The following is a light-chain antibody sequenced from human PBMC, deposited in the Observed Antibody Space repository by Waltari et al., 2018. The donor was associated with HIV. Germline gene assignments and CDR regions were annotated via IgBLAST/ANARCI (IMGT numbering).Light chain of an antibody. J-gene: IGLJ1*01. V-gene: IGLV1-44*01. Sequence: QSVLTQPPPASGTPGQRVTISCSGSSSNIGSNPINWYRQLPGTAPKLLIYSNNQWPSGVPDRFSGSKSGTSASLAISGLQSEDEADYYCAAWDDSLHGYVFGTGTKVTVV. CDR3: AAWDDSLHGYV. CDR1: SSNIGSNP. CDR2: SNN.